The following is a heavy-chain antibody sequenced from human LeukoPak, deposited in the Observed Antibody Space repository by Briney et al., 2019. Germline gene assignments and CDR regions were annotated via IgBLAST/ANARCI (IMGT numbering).Heavy chain of an antibody. J-gene: IGHJ6*03. V-gene: IGHV3-23*01. CDR2: INDNGDGT. D-gene: IGHD2-2*01. Sequence: SGGSLRLSCAASGFTFSSYAMSWVRQAPGKGLKWVSTINDNGDGTYYADSVKGRFTISRDNSYNTVSLQMNSLRDEDTGVYYCAKWDCSSTSCTLGYMDVWGKGTTVTVSS. CDR1: GFTFSSYA. CDR3: AKWDCSSTSCTLGYMDV.